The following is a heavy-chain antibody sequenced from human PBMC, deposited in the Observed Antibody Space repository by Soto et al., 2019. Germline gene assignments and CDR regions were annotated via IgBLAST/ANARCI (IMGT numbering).Heavy chain of an antibody. CDR1: GGTFSSYA. Sequence: QVQLVQSGSESMQPGASVKVSCKASGGTFSSYAISWVRQAPGQGLEWMGGINPIFGTPHYAQKYQGRVTITADTFTNTAYMELTRLTSDDTAVYFCAREGRHFDYWGQGTLVTVSS. CDR3: AREGRHFDY. V-gene: IGHV1-69*06. CDR2: INPIFGTP. J-gene: IGHJ4*02.